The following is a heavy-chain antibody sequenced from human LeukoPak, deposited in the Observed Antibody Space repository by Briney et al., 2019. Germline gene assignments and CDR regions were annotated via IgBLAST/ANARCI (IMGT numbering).Heavy chain of an antibody. D-gene: IGHD4-17*01. J-gene: IGHJ4*02. CDR2: IYYSGST. Sequence: SETLSLTCTVSGGSISSYYWSWIRQPPGKGLEWIGYIYYSGSTNYNPSLKGRVTISVDTSKNQFSLKLSSVTAADTAVYYCARAGGDYGDYVDYWGQGTLVTLSS. CDR1: GGSISSYY. CDR3: ARAGGDYGDYVDY. V-gene: IGHV4-59*01.